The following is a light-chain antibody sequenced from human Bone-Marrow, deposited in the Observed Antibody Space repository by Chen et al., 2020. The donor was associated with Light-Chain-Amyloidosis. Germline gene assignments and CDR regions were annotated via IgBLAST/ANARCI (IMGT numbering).Light chain of an antibody. J-gene: IGLJ3*02. CDR2: DDS. V-gene: IGLV3-21*03. CDR3: QVWDSSSDLRV. CDR1: NIGRKR. Sequence: YVPTQPPPGSVAPGKTARITRGGNNIGRKRMHWYQQKPGQAPVLVVYDDSDRPSGIPERISGSNSGNTATLTISRVEAGDEADYYCQVWDSSSDLRVFGGGTRLTVL.